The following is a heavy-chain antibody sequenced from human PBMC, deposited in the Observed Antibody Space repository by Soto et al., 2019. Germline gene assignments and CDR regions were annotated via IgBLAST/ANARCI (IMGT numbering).Heavy chain of an antibody. V-gene: IGHV4-4*07. Sequence: SETLSLTCTLSGASINGFYWSWIRKSSGKGLDWLGRIYATGTTDYHPSLKRRVMMSVDTSKKRFSLKLRSVTAADTAVYYCVRDGTKTLRDWFDPWGQGISVTVSS. D-gene: IGHD1-1*01. CDR3: VRDGTKTLRDWFDP. CDR2: IYATGTT. CDR1: GASINGFY. J-gene: IGHJ5*02.